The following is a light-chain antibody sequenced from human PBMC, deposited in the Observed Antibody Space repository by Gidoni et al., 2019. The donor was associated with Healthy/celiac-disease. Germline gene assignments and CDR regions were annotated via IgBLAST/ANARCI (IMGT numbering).Light chain of an antibody. V-gene: IGKV1-39*01. Sequence: DIHMTPSPSSLSASVGDRVTITCRANQCISSYLNWYQQKPGKAPKLLIYAASSLQSGVPSRFSGSGSGTDCTLTISSLQPEDFATYYCQQSYSTPFTFGPGTKVDIK. CDR3: QQSYSTPFT. CDR1: QCISSY. J-gene: IGKJ3*01. CDR2: AAS.